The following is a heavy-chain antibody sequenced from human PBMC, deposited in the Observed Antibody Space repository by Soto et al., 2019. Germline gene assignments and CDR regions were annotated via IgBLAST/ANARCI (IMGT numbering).Heavy chain of an antibody. CDR2: IIPISGTT. Sequence: QFQLVQSGAEVKKPGSSVKVSCKASGGTYRNYAVNWVRQAPGQGLEWMGGIIPISGTTNYAQKFQGRVTITADESTSTAYMELRRLRSEDTAVYFCARDEGDDSSGYYDVNYWGQGTLVTVSS. V-gene: IGHV1-69*12. D-gene: IGHD3-22*01. CDR3: ARDEGDDSSGYYDVNY. J-gene: IGHJ4*02. CDR1: GGTYRNYA.